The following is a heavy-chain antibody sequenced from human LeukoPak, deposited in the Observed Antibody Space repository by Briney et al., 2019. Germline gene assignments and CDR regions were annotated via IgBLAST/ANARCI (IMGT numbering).Heavy chain of an antibody. V-gene: IGHV1-18*01. Sequence: ASVRVSCKTSGYTFTDYGIAWVRQAPGQGPEWLGWIAVHNGHTLYGQKFQGRVTITADKSTSTAYMELSSLRSEDTAVYYCARSTIFGVVMRGYYGMDVWGQGTTVTVSS. CDR3: ARSTIFGVVMRGYYGMDV. J-gene: IGHJ6*02. D-gene: IGHD3-3*01. CDR2: IAVHNGHT. CDR1: GYTFTDYG.